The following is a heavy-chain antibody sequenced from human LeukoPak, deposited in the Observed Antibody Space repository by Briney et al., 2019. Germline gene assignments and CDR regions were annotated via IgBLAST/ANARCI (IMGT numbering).Heavy chain of an antibody. V-gene: IGHV3-30-3*01. D-gene: IGHD2-2*02. J-gene: IGHJ5*02. CDR2: ISYDGSNK. Sequence: PGGSLRLSCAASGFTFSSYAMHWVRQAPGKRLEWVAVISYDGSNKYYADSVKGRFTISRDNSKNTLYLQMNSLRAEDTAVYYCARDSDIVVVPAAIPSGEGWFDPWGQGTLVTVSS. CDR1: GFTFSSYA. CDR3: ARDSDIVVVPAAIPSGEGWFDP.